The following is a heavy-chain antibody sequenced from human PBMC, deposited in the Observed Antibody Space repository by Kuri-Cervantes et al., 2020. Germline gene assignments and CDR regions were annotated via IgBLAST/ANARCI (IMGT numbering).Heavy chain of an antibody. J-gene: IGHJ6*03. V-gene: IGHV4-4*02. Sequence: GSLRLSCAASGGSISSSNWWSWVRQPPGKGLEWIGEIYHSGGTNYNPSLKSRVTISVDKSKNQFSLKLSSVTAADTAVYYCARDEDDYYYMDVWGKGTTVTVSS. CDR1: GGSISSSNW. CDR3: ARDEDDYYYMDV. CDR2: IYHSGGT.